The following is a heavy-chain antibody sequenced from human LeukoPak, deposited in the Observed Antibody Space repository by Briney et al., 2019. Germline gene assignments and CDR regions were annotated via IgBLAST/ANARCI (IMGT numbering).Heavy chain of an antibody. CDR1: GGSFSGYY. Sequence: PSETLSLTCAVYGGSFSGYYWSWIRQPPGKGLEWIGSIYYSGNTYYNASLKSRVTISVDTSKNQFSLKLTSVTAADTAVYYCARSSGSLFDYWGQGTLVTVSS. V-gene: IGHV4-34*01. J-gene: IGHJ4*02. D-gene: IGHD1-26*01. CDR2: IYYSGNT. CDR3: ARSSGSLFDY.